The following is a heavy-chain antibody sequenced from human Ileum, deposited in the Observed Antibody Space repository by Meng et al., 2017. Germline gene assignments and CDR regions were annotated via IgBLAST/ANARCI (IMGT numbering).Heavy chain of an antibody. D-gene: IGHD4-17*01. CDR3: ARGTDNGDSYYFDF. V-gene: IGHV4-39*02. CDR1: SGSLTSSGSY. J-gene: IGHJ4*01. Sequence: QLQLQVSGPGLLEPSETLSLTCVVSSGSLTSSGSYWGWVRQSPGKGLEWIATIYYRGTTYYNPSLKSRVTISIDTSKSQVSLEMASVVAADSGLFYCARGTDNGDSYYFDFWGPGFLVTVSS. CDR2: IYYRGTT.